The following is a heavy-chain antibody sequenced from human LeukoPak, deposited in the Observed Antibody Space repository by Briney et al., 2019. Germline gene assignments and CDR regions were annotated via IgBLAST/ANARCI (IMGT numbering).Heavy chain of an antibody. V-gene: IGHV4-4*02. J-gene: IGHJ4*02. D-gene: IGHD2/OR15-2a*01. CDR3: ARESNSALPAFDF. Sequence: SETLSLTCAVSTDSISSSHWWSWVRQPPGKGLEWIGEIYHSGNTNYNPSLKSRVTMSVDKAKNQFSLKLTSVTAADTAAYYCARESNSALPAFDFWGQGILVTVSS. CDR1: TDSISSSHW. CDR2: IYHSGNT.